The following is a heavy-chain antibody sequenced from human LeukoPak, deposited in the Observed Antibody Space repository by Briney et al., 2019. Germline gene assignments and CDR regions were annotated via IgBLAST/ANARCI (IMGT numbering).Heavy chain of an antibody. CDR2: IYSSGST. V-gene: IGHV4-59*08. J-gene: IGHJ4*02. CDR1: GGSIRGYY. Sequence: SETLSLTCNVSGGSIRGYYWSWIRQPPGKGLEWIGYIYSSGSTNYNPSLKSRVTMSVDTSKNQFSLKLSSVTAADTAVYYCARHFGSGSKKYYFDYWGQGTLVTVSS. D-gene: IGHD3-10*01. CDR3: ARHFGSGSKKYYFDY.